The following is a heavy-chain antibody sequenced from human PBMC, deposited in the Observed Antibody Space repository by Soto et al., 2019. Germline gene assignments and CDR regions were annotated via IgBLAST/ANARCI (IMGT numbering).Heavy chain of an antibody. CDR3: TGEVASGY. V-gene: IGHV3-30*03. Sequence: QVQLVESGGGVVQPGRSLRLSCAVSGFTVSTYGMHWVRQAPGKGLEWVAVISRDGGTKYYADSVKGRFTISIDNSRNPLFLEMNSLRGDDVAVYYCTGEVASGYWGQGTLVTVSS. J-gene: IGHJ4*02. D-gene: IGHD2-8*02. CDR2: ISRDGGTK. CDR1: GFTVSTYG.